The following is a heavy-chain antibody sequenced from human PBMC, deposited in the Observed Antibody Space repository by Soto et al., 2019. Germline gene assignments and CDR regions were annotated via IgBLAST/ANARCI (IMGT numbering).Heavy chain of an antibody. J-gene: IGHJ6*02. CDR3: ASVPPALMGHYDFWSGYYRGGYGMDV. CDR2: ISSSSSYI. D-gene: IGHD3-3*01. Sequence: EVQLVESGGGLVKPGGSLRLSCAASGFTFSSYSMNWVRQAPGKGLEWVSSISSSSSYIYYADSVKGRFTISRDNAKNSLYLQMNSLRAEDTAVYYCASVPPALMGHYDFWSGYYRGGYGMDVWGQGTTVTVSS. V-gene: IGHV3-21*01. CDR1: GFTFSSYS.